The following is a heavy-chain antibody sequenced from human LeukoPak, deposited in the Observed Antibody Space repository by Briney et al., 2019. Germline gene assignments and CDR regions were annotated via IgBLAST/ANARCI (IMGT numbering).Heavy chain of an antibody. CDR2: ITSSGSYM. J-gene: IGHJ5*02. Sequence: GGSLRLSCAASGFTFSSYSMIWVRQAPGKGLEWVSSITSSGSYMYYADSMKGRFTISGDNAKNSLYLQMNTLRAEDKAVYYCARESRWFDPWGQGTLVTVSS. V-gene: IGHV3-21*01. CDR1: GFTFSSYS. CDR3: ARESRWFDP.